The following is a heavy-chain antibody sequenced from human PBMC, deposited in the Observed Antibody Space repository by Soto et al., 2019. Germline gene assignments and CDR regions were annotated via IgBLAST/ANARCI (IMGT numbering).Heavy chain of an antibody. CDR1: GGSFSSGDYY. D-gene: IGHD3-9*01. J-gene: IGHJ4*02. V-gene: IGHV4-30-4*01. Sequence: PWGTLSLTCTVSGGSFSSGDYYWSWIGQPPGKGLEWIGYIYYSGSTYYNPSLKSRVTISVDTSKNQFSLKPSSVTAADTAVYYCARAFDILTRYYFDYWGQGTLVTVS. CDR3: ARAFDILTRYYFDY. CDR2: IYYSGST.